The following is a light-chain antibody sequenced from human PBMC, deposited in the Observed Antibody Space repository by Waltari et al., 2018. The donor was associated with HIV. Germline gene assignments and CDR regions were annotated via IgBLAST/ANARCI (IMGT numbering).Light chain of an antibody. J-gene: IGKJ2*01. CDR2: GAS. Sequence: EVVLTQSPDTLSLSPGEKGTLSCTASQSLSSTYLAWYQQKPGQAPRLLIYGASNRASVVPDRFSGSGSRTYFTLTISRLEPEDFAVYYCQHYDTSSYTFGQGT. CDR3: QHYDTSSYT. CDR1: QSLSSTY. V-gene: IGKV3-20*01.